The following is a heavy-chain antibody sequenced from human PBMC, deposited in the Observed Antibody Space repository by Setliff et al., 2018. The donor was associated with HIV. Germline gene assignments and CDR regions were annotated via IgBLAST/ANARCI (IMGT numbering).Heavy chain of an antibody. D-gene: IGHD1-26*01. CDR1: GGSLNDYS. CDR2: VNLPKTL. V-gene: IGHV4-34*01. J-gene: IGHJ4*02. CDR3: ARGKGGLVGPAEFDY. Sequence: SETLSLTCAVYGGSLNDYSWNWIRQSPGKGLEWIGEVNLPKTLNYNPSLESRITISVDTSKKQFSLDLSSVTAADTAVYFCARGKGGLVGPAEFDYWGPGTLVTVSS.